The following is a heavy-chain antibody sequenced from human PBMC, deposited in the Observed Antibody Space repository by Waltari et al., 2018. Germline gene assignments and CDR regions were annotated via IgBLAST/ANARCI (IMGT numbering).Heavy chain of an antibody. CDR3: ARDWRPGTYDFWGGYHY. J-gene: IGHJ4*02. CDR1: GVSISSSY. V-gene: IGHV4-4*07. Sequence: QVQLQESGPGLVKPSETLSLTCTVSGVSISSSYWSWIRPPAGKGLEWIGRTHTRGSTNYNSSLKSRVTMSVDTSKNQFSLKLTSVTAADTAVYFCARDWRPGTYDFWGGYHYWGQGTLVTVSS. D-gene: IGHD3-3*01. CDR2: THTRGST.